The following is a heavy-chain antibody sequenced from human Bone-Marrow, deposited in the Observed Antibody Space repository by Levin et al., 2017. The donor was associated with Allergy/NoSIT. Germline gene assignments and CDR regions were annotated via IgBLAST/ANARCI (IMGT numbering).Heavy chain of an antibody. CDR2: ISWNGAII. V-gene: IGHV3-9*01. Sequence: LSLPCAASGFNFGDHAMHWVRQGPGKGLQWVSGISWNGAIIGYADSLKGRFTISRDNAKNSLYLEIYRLRPEDTAFYYCGKDVSHYDTSGYIDYWGQGTLVTVSS. CDR3: GKDVSHYDTSGYIDY. CDR1: GFNFGDHA. D-gene: IGHD3-22*01. J-gene: IGHJ4*02.